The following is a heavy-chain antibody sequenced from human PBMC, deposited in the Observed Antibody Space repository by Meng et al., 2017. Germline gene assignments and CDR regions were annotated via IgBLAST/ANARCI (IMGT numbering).Heavy chain of an antibody. CDR3: AGPHRHIVVVPAAMRGGDYYYYGMDV. CDR1: GFTFSSYW. D-gene: IGHD2-2*01. CDR2: IKQDGSEK. J-gene: IGHJ6*02. V-gene: IGHV3-7*03. Sequence: GESLKISCAASGFTFSSYWMSWVRQAPGKGLEWVANIKQDGSEKYYVDSVKGRFTISRDNAKNSLYLQMSSLRSEDTAVYYCAGPHRHIVVVPAAMRGGDYYYYGMDVWGQGTTVTVSS.